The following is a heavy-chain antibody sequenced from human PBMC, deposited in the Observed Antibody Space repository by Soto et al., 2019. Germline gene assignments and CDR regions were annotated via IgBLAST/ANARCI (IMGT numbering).Heavy chain of an antibody. D-gene: IGHD2-2*01. J-gene: IGHJ4*02. CDR2: IKQDGSEK. V-gene: IGHV3-7*01. CDR3: ARDRAPTVGVVAFDY. Sequence: GGSLRLSCAVSGFTFTTYWMSWVRQAPGKGLEWVANIKQDGSEKYHVDSVKGRFTISRDNAKNSLYLQMNSPRADDTAVYYCARDRAPTVGVVAFDYWGQGTLVTVSS. CDR1: GFTFTTYW.